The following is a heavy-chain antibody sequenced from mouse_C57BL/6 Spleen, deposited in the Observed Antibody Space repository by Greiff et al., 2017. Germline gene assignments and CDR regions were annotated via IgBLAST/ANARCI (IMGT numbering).Heavy chain of an antibody. V-gene: IGHV5-17*01. CDR1: GFTFSDYG. J-gene: IGHJ4*01. CDR2: ISSGSSTI. D-gene: IGHD1-1*01. CDR3: ARRFITTVHYAMDY. Sequence: EVKLVESGGGLVKPGGSLKLSCAASGFTFSDYGMHWVRQAPEKGLEWVAYISSGSSTIYYAETVKGRFTISRDNAKNTLFLQMTSLRSEDTAMYYCARRFITTVHYAMDYWGQGTSVTVSS.